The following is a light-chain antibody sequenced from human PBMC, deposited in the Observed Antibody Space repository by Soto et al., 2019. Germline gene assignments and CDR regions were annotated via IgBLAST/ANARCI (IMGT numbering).Light chain of an antibody. Sequence: DIQMTQSPSSLSASVGDRVTITCRASQTIRTYLNWYQQNPGKAPKLLIYAASNLQNGVPSRFSGSGSGTDFTLTISSLQPEDFATYYCQKSSSIPYTFGQGTKLVIK. CDR1: QTIRTY. CDR2: AAS. CDR3: QKSSSIPYT. V-gene: IGKV1-39*01. J-gene: IGKJ2*01.